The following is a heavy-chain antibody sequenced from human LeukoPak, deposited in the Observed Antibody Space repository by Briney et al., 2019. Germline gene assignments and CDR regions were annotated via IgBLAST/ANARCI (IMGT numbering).Heavy chain of an antibody. D-gene: IGHD3-22*01. V-gene: IGHV4-39*07. CDR3: ARGLLGDSSGYWGYYYYGMDV. CDR1: GGSISSSDYY. J-gene: IGHJ6*02. Sequence: SETLSLTCTVSGGSISSSDYYYAWIRQAPGRGLEWIGSVFYSGSTYYNPSLKSRVTISVDTSKNQFSLKLSSVTAADTAVYYCARGLLGDSSGYWGYYYYGMDVWGQGTTVTVSS. CDR2: VFYSGST.